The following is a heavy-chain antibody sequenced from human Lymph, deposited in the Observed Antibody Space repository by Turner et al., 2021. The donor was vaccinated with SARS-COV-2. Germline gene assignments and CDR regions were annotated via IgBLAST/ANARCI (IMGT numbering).Heavy chain of an antibody. D-gene: IGHD6-13*01. CDR3: ARGSAGGDV. J-gene: IGHJ6*02. Sequence: QVQLVEPGGGVVQPGRSLRLSCAASGFTFSSYGMHWVRQAQGKGLEWVAFIWYDGSNKYYADSVKGRFTISRDNSKNTLYLQMNSLRAEDTAVYYCARGSAGGDVWGQGTTVTVSS. CDR2: IWYDGSNK. CDR1: GFTFSSYG. V-gene: IGHV3-33*01.